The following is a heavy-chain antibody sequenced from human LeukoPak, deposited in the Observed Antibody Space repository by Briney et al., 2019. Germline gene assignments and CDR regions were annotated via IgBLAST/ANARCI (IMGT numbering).Heavy chain of an antibody. CDR2: ISSSGSTI. CDR1: GFTFSSYE. D-gene: IGHD3-10*01. J-gene: IGHJ6*04. V-gene: IGHV3-48*03. Sequence: GGSLRLSCAASGFTFSSYEMNWVRQAPGKGLEWVSYISSSGSTIYYADSVKGRLTISRDNAKNSLYLQMNSLRAEDTAVYYCAGPFGAANYYYYGMDVWGKGTTVTVSS. CDR3: AGPFGAANYYYYGMDV.